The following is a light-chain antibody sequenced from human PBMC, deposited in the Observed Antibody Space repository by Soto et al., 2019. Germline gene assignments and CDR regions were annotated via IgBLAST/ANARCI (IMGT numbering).Light chain of an antibody. CDR1: SSDVGGYNY. V-gene: IGLV2-14*01. CDR3: SSFAGTNSFV. CDR2: EVS. Sequence: QSGLTQPASVSGSPGQSITISCTGTSSDVGGYNYVSWYQQHPGKAPKLMIYEVSNRPSGVSNRFSGSKSYTTASLTVSGLQAEDEADYYCSSFAGTNSFVFGTGTKLTVL. J-gene: IGLJ1*01.